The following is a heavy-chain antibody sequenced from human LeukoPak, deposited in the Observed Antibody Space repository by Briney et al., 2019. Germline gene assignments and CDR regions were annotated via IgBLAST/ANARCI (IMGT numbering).Heavy chain of an antibody. V-gene: IGHV1-69*04. Sequence: GASVKVSCKASGGTFSSYAISWVRQAPGQGLEWMGRIIPILGIANYAQKFQGRVTITADKSTSTAYMELSSLRSEDTAVYYCARVWTGGPYGGNSFDYWGQGTLVTVSS. CDR2: IIPILGIA. D-gene: IGHD4-23*01. CDR3: ARVWTGGPYGGNSFDY. J-gene: IGHJ4*02. CDR1: GGTFSSYA.